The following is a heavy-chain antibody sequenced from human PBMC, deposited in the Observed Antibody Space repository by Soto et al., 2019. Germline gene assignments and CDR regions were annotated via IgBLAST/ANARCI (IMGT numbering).Heavy chain of an antibody. CDR2: ISYDGSNK. CDR3: ANTGYSYGPSDRDYFDY. V-gene: IGHV3-30*18. Sequence: QVQLVESGGGVVQPGRSLRLSCAASGFTFSSYGMHWVRQAPGKGLEWVAVISYDGSNKYYADSVKGRFTISRDNSQNTLYLQMNSLRAEDTAVYYCANTGYSYGPSDRDYFDYWGQGTLVTVSS. CDR1: GFTFSSYG. D-gene: IGHD5-18*01. J-gene: IGHJ4*02.